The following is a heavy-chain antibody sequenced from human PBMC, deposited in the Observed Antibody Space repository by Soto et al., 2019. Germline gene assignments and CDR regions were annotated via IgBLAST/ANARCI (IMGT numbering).Heavy chain of an antibody. V-gene: IGHV4-4*02. CDR2: IYHSGST. CDR1: GGSISSSNW. D-gene: IGHD1-26*01. CDR3: SCGIGMDV. J-gene: IGHJ6*02. Sequence: QVQLQESGPGLVKPSGTLSLTCAVSGGSISSSNWWSWVRQPPGKGLEWLGEIYHSGSTNYNPSLMSRVTISVDKSKNQFSLKLSSVTAADTAVYYCSCGIGMDVWGQGTTVTACS.